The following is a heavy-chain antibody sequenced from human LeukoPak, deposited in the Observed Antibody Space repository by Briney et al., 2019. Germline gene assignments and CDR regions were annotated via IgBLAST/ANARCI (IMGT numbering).Heavy chain of an antibody. CDR3: ARAAGAYYDFWSGYPPYNWFDP. V-gene: IGHV4-59*01. D-gene: IGHD3-3*01. J-gene: IGHJ5*02. CDR1: GGSISSYY. Sequence: SETLSLTCTVSGGSISSYYWSWIRQPPGKGLEWIGYIYYSGSTNYNPSLKSRVTISVDTSKNQFSLKLSSVTAADTAVYYCARAAGAYYDFWSGYPPYNWFDPWGQGTRVTVSS. CDR2: IYYSGST.